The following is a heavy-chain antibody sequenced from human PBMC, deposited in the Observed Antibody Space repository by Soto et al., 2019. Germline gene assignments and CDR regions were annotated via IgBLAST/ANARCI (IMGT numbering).Heavy chain of an antibody. CDR1: GGSFSGYY. V-gene: IGHV4-34*01. CDR3: ARGRDDGSYFDY. D-gene: IGHD3-10*01. J-gene: IGHJ4*02. CDR2: INHSGST. Sequence: SETLSLTCAVYGGSFSGYYWSWIRQPPGKGLEWIGEINHSGSTNYNPSLKSRVTISVDTSKNQFSLKLSSVTAADTAVYYCARGRDDGSYFDYWGQGTLVTVSS.